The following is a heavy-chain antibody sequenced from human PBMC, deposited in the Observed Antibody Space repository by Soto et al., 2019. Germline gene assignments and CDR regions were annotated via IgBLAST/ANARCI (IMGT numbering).Heavy chain of an antibody. CDR1: GGTFDNFI. CDR3: ARNGTYSSSLSQYSGMDV. J-gene: IGHJ6*02. CDR2: IVPMLGTP. V-gene: IGHV1-69*06. D-gene: IGHD1-26*01. Sequence: QVQLVQSGAEVKEPGSSVRVSCKASGGTFDNFIMNWVRLTPGQGLEWMGGIVPMLGTPTYAEKFKGRVTISATRSTSTMYMEVTSLRSEDTAIYYCARNGTYSSSLSQYSGMDVWGQGTTVTVSS.